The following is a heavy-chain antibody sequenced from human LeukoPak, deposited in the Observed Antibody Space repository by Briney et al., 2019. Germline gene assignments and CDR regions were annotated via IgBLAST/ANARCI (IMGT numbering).Heavy chain of an antibody. J-gene: IGHJ4*02. Sequence: GGSLRLSCAASGFTFSSYSRNRVRQAPGKGLEWVSSISISRSYMYYADSVKGRFTISRDNAKNSLYLQMNSLRAEDTAVYYCARAYDSSSSFDYWGQGTLVTVSS. D-gene: IGHD3-22*01. V-gene: IGHV3-21*01. CDR2: ISISRSYM. CDR1: GFTFSSYS. CDR3: ARAYDSSSSFDY.